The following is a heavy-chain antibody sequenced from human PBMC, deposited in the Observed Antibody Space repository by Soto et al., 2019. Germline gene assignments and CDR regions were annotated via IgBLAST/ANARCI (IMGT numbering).Heavy chain of an antibody. CDR2: INHSGST. V-gene: IGHV4-34*01. CDR1: CGSFIGYY. CDR3: ARHDYGDYG. D-gene: IGHD4-17*01. Sequence: PSETLSLTCAFYCGSFIGYYWSWIRQPPGKGLEWIGEINHSGSTNYNPSLKSRVTISVDTSKNQFSLKLSSVTAADTAVYYCARHDYGDYGWGQGTLVTVSS. J-gene: IGHJ4*02.